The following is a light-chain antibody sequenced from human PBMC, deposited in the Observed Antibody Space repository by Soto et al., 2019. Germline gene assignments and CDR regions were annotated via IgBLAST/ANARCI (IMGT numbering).Light chain of an antibody. CDR3: SSYTGISTYVV. Sequence: QSALTQPASVSGSPGQSITISCTGTSSDVGGYNYVSWYQQHPGKAPKLMIYDVNNRPSGVSNRFSGSKSGNTASLTISGLQSEDEAEYYGSSYTGISTYVVFGGGTKLTVL. V-gene: IGLV2-14*01. CDR2: DVN. J-gene: IGLJ2*01. CDR1: SSDVGGYNY.